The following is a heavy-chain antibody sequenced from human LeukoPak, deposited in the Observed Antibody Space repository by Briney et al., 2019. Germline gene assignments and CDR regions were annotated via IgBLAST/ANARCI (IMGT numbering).Heavy chain of an antibody. J-gene: IGHJ4*02. CDR2: ISSSGSTI. V-gene: IGHV3-11*01. CDR3: ARVMGDGRLLWFGELYTNDY. D-gene: IGHD3-10*01. Sequence: GGSLRLSCAASGFTFSDYYMSWIRQAPGKGLEWVSYISSSGSTIYYADSVKGRFTISRDNAKNSLYLQMNSLRAEDTAVYYCARVMGDGRLLWFGELYTNDYWGQGTLVTVSS. CDR1: GFTFSDYY.